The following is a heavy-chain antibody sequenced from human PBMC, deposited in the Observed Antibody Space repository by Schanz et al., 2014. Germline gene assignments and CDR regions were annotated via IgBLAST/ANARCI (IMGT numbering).Heavy chain of an antibody. V-gene: IGHV3-21*01. CDR1: RLTFANED. CDR3: VREDMVRGIRAFDI. D-gene: IGHD3-10*01. Sequence: EEQMVESGGGLVKPGGSLILSCAASRLTFANEDIHWVRQAPGKGLEWVSRTSNDGSFTTFADSVKGRFTISRDNAKNTLYLQMNSLTAEDTAVYYCVREDMVRGIRAFDIWGQGTMVTVSS. CDR2: TSNDGSFT. J-gene: IGHJ3*02.